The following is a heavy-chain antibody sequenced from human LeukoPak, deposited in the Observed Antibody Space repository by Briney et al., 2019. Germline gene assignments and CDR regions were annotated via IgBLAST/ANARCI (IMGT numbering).Heavy chain of an antibody. CDR2: IYYSGST. J-gene: IGHJ4*02. CDR3: AGSIAAAGIYFDY. Sequence: SETLSLTCTVSGGSISSYYWSWIRQPPGKGLEWIGYIYYSGSTNYNPSLKSRVTISVDASKNQFSLKLSSVTAADTAVYYCAGSIAAAGIYFDYWGQGTLVTVSS. V-gene: IGHV4-59*01. CDR1: GGSISSYY. D-gene: IGHD6-13*01.